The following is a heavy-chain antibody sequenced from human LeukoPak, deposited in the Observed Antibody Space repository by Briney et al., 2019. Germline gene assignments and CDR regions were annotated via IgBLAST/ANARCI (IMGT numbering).Heavy chain of an antibody. CDR3: ARTRNYYGSGSYSDY. Sequence: GGSLRLSCAASGFTFSDYYMTWIRQAPGKGLEWVSYISTSGSTIYYADSVKGRFTISRDNAKNSLYLQMNSLRAEDTAVYYCARTRNYYGSGSYSDYWGQGTLVTVSS. CDR2: ISTSGSTI. V-gene: IGHV3-11*01. J-gene: IGHJ4*02. D-gene: IGHD3-10*01. CDR1: GFTFSDYY.